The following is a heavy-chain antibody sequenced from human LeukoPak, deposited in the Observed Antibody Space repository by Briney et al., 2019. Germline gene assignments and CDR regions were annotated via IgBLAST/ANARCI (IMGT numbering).Heavy chain of an antibody. CDR2: ILTAGKT. CDR1: GFTVSSNF. V-gene: IGHV3-53*01. CDR3: ARDTRSLIDY. Sequence: SGGSLRLSCAASGFTVSSNFMSWVRQAPGKGLEWVSVILTAGKTYYADSVKGRFTISRDNAKNSPYLHMNSLRADDTAVYYCARDTRSLIDYWGQGTLVTVSS. J-gene: IGHJ4*02. D-gene: IGHD1-26*01.